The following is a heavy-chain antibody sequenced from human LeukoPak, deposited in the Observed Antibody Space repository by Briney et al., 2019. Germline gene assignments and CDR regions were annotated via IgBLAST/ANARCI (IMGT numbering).Heavy chain of an antibody. V-gene: IGHV4-59*01. Sequence: SETLSLTCTVSGGSISSYYWSWIRQPPGRGLEWIGYIYYSGSTNYNPSLKSRVTISVDTSKNQFSLKLSSVTAADTAVYYCARAYDFWSGHYYYYYMDVWGKGTTVTVSS. D-gene: IGHD3-3*01. J-gene: IGHJ6*03. CDR1: GGSISSYY. CDR3: ARAYDFWSGHYYYYYMDV. CDR2: IYYSGST.